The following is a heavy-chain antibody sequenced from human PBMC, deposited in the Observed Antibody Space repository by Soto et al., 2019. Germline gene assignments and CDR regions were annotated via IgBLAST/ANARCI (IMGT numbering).Heavy chain of an antibody. D-gene: IGHD6-6*01. J-gene: IGHJ5*02. CDR1: GFTFSSYG. CDR2: ISYDGSNK. CDR3: AREKEYSSSYNWFDP. Sequence: PGGSLRLSCAASGFTFSSYGMHWVRQAPGKGLEWVAVISYDGSNKYYADSVKGRFTISRDDSKNTLYLQMNSLRAEDTAVYYCAREKEYSSSYNWFDPWGQGTLVTVSS. V-gene: IGHV3-30*03.